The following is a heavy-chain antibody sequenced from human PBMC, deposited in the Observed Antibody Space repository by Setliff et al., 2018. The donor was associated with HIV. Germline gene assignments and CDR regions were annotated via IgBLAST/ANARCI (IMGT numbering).Heavy chain of an antibody. CDR3: ARGDSGYDFHYGMDV. CDR2: INHSGIT. CDR1: GASFSGYY. V-gene: IGHV4-34*01. Sequence: SETLSLTCAVYGASFSGYYWAWIRQSPGTGLEWIGEINHSGITNYNPTLKSRVTISVDTSKNQFSLSLSSVTAADTAVYYCARGDSGYDFHYGMDVWGQGTTVTVSS. D-gene: IGHD3-22*01. J-gene: IGHJ6*02.